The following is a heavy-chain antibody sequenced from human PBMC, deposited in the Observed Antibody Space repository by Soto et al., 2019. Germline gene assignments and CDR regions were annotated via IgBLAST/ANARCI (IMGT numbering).Heavy chain of an antibody. V-gene: IGHV4-34*01. CDR1: GGSFSGYY. J-gene: IGHJ4*02. CDR2: INHGGST. Sequence: QVQLQQWGAGLLKPSETLSLTCAVYGGSFSGYYWTWIRQPPGTGLEGIGEINHGGSTNYNPSLKSRVTISVDTSKNQFSLKLTSVTAAATAVYYCARDKITGLFDYWGQGTLVTVSS. D-gene: IGHD2-8*02. CDR3: ARDKITGLFDY.